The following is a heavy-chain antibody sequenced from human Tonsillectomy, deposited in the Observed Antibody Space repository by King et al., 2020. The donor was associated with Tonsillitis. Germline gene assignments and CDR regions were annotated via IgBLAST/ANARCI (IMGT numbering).Heavy chain of an antibody. J-gene: IGHJ4*02. Sequence: VQLVESGAEVKKPGESLKISCKGSGYSFTSYWIGWVRQMPGKGLEWMGIICPGDSDTRYSPSFQGQVTISADKSISTAYLQWSSLKASDTAMYYCARHPTTYYYDSSGYYDFDYWGQGTLVTVSS. CDR1: GYSFTSYW. V-gene: IGHV5-51*01. D-gene: IGHD3-22*01. CDR2: ICPGDSDT. CDR3: ARHPTTYYYDSSGYYDFDY.